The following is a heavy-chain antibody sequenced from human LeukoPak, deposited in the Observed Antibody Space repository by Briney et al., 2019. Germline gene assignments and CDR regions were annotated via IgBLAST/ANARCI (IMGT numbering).Heavy chain of an antibody. J-gene: IGHJ6*02. CDR1: GFTFSDYY. D-gene: IGHD2-15*01. CDR3: ARGVRYCSGGSCSQLCGMDV. Sequence: GGSLRLSCAASGFTFSDYYMSWIRQAPGKGLEWVSYISSSGGTIYYADSVKGRFTISRDNAKNSLFLQMNSLRAEDTAVYYCARGVRYCSGGSCSQLCGMDVWGQGTTVTVSS. CDR2: ISSSGGTI. V-gene: IGHV3-11*01.